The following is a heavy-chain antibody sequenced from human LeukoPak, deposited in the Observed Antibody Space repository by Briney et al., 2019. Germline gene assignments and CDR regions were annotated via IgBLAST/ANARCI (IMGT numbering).Heavy chain of an antibody. D-gene: IGHD2-2*01. Sequence: SETLSLTCAVYGGSFSGYYWSWIRQPPGKGLEWIGEINHSGSTNYNPSLKSRVTISVDTSKNQFSLKLSSVTAADMAVYYCARGIKGYCSSTSCYAGSDYWGQGTLVTVSS. CDR1: GGSFSGYY. J-gene: IGHJ4*02. CDR3: ARGIKGYCSSTSCYAGSDY. V-gene: IGHV4-34*01. CDR2: INHSGST.